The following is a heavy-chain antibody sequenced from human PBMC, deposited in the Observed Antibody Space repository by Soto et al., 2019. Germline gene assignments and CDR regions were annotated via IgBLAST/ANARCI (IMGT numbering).Heavy chain of an antibody. CDR2: IDPNSGST. V-gene: IGHV1-8*01. CDR3: ARERKFDFWRKGLDV. CDR1: GYTFTTYD. Sequence: GASVKVSCKASGYTFTTYDINWVRQAPGQGLEWLGWIDPNSGSTGYAQNFQGRITMTRNISRNTAHMELSSLKSEDTAVYYCARERKFDFWRKGLDVWGQGTTVTVSS. J-gene: IGHJ6*02. D-gene: IGHD3-3*01.